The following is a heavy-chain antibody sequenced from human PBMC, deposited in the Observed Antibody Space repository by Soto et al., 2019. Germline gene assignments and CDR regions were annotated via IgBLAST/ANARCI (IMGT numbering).Heavy chain of an antibody. Sequence: EVQLLESGGGLVQPGGSLRLSCAASGFTFNNYAMTWVRQAPGKGLEWVSAISGGGDTTSYEDSVKGRFTVSRDGSKNTLYLRMSTLRAENTALYYCAKGRGGSGSLTPRVDFWGQGTLVTVSS. J-gene: IGHJ4*02. CDR3: AKGRGGSGSLTPRVDF. V-gene: IGHV3-23*01. CDR2: ISGGGDTT. D-gene: IGHD3-10*01. CDR1: GFTFNNYA.